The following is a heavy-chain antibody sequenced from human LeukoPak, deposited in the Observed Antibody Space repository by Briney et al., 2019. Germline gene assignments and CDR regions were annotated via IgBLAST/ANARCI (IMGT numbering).Heavy chain of an antibody. Sequence: ASVKVSCKASGYTFASYYMHWVRQAPGQGLEWMGWISGYNGNTNYAQKFQGRITMTTETSTSTAYMELRSLRSDDTAVYYCARSDISIVRGAMVWGQGTLVIVSS. CDR1: GYTFASYY. D-gene: IGHD3-10*01. CDR3: ARSDISIVRGAMV. V-gene: IGHV1-18*04. J-gene: IGHJ4*02. CDR2: ISGYNGNT.